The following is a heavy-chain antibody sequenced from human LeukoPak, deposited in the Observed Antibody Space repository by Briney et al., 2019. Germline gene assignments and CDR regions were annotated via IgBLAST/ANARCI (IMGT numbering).Heavy chain of an antibody. CDR3: ARHGVSGYDYYYYYGMDV. Sequence: SETLSLTCTVSGGSINNYYWSWIRQPAGKGLEWIGRIYTRGSTNYNPSLKSRVTMSVDTSKNQFSLKLSSVTAADTAVYYCARHGVSGYDYYYYYGMDVWGQGTTVTVSS. V-gene: IGHV4-4*07. D-gene: IGHD2-8*01. J-gene: IGHJ6*02. CDR1: GGSINNYY. CDR2: IYTRGST.